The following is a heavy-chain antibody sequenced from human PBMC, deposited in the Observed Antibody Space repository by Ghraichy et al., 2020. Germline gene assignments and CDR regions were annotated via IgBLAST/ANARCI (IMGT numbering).Heavy chain of an antibody. J-gene: IGHJ4*02. Sequence: GGSLRLSCAASGFSLSNYWMNWVRQAPGKGLEWVANVNHDGSETYSVDSVKGRFTVSRDNAENSLYLQMNSLKVADTAVYYCVRGTASPGLDYWGRGTLVTVSP. CDR2: VNHDGSET. CDR3: VRGTASPGLDY. V-gene: IGHV3-7*01. D-gene: IGHD2-21*02. CDR1: GFSLSNYW.